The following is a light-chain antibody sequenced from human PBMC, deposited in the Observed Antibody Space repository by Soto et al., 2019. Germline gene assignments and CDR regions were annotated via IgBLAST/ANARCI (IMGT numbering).Light chain of an antibody. CDR2: EVS. CDR1: SSDVGGYNY. J-gene: IGLJ3*02. Sequence: QSALTQPASVSGSPGQSITISCTGTSSDVGGYNYVSWYQQHPGKAPKLMIYEVSNRPSGVSNRFSGSKSGNTDSLTISGLQAEDEADYYCSSYTSSSTPRVFGGGTKVTVL. CDR3: SSYTSSSTPRV. V-gene: IGLV2-14*01.